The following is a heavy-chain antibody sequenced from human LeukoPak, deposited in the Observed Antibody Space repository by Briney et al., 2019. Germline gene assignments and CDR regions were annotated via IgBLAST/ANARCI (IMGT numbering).Heavy chain of an antibody. J-gene: IGHJ6*02. Sequence: GGSLRLSCAASGFTFSNYNMNWVRQAPGKGLEWVSAISGPGYTAYYAGSVKGRFTISRDNSVNTLYLQMNSLRAEDTAVYYCAKLQSDGLRTYYGMDVWGQGTTVTVSS. CDR1: GFTFSNYN. D-gene: IGHD4-17*01. V-gene: IGHV3-23*01. CDR3: AKLQSDGLRTYYGMDV. CDR2: ISGPGYTA.